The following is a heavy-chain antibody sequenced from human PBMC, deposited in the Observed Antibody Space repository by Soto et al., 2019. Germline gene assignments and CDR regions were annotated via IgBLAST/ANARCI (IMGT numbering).Heavy chain of an antibody. CDR2: ISSSGYI. CDR1: GFNFNSNT. Sequence: EVQLVESGGGLVKPGGSLRLSCAASGFNFNSNTINWVRKAPGKRREWLSSISSSGYIFSTDSVRGRFTISRDNAKNSVYLQINSLRAEDTAVYFCARDCSGGSCYPGMDVWGQGTTVTVSS. CDR3: ARDCSGGSCYPGMDV. D-gene: IGHD2-15*01. J-gene: IGHJ6*02. V-gene: IGHV3-21*01.